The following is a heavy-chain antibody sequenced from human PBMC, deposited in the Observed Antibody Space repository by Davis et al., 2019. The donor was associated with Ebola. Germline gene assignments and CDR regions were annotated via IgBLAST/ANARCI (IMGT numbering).Heavy chain of an antibody. CDR3: ARSITMIVVVPAH. V-gene: IGHV1-46*01. CDR1: GDTFSNYA. J-gene: IGHJ4*02. Sequence: ASVQVSCKASGDTFSNYAFSWVRQAPGQGLEWMGIINPSGGSTSYAQRFQGRVTMTRDTSTSTVYMELSSLRSEDTAVYYCARSITMIVVVPAHWGQGTLVTVSS. D-gene: IGHD3-22*01. CDR2: INPSGGST.